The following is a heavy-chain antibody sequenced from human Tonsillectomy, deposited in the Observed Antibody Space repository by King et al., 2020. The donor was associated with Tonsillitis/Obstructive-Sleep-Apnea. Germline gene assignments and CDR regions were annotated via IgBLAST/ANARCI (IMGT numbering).Heavy chain of an antibody. V-gene: IGHV4-4*02. CDR2: VNQSGSS. CDR3: AGCNNVLIFPYAFDI. J-gene: IGHJ3*02. D-gene: IGHD2-8*01. Sequence: QLQESGPGLVKPSGTLSLTCAVPGGSISSTNWWSWVRQPPGEGLEWIGEVNQSGSSNCNPSLKSRVTMSVDKSKNQLSLNLFSVTAADTAMYYFAGCNNVLIFPYAFDIWGQGTMVTVSS. CDR1: GGSISSTNW.